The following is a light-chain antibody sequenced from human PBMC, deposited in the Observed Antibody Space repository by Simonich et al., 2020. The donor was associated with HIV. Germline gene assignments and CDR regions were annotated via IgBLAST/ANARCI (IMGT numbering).Light chain of an antibody. CDR2: GAS. V-gene: IGKV3-15*01. CDR3: QQYNNWLT. CDR1: QSVSSN. J-gene: IGKJ4*01. Sequence: EIVMTQSPASLSVSPGERATLSCRASQSVSSNLAWYQQKPVQAPRLLLYGASTRATGIPARFSGSGSGTEFTLTISSMQSEDFAVYCCQQYNNWLTFGGGTKVEIK.